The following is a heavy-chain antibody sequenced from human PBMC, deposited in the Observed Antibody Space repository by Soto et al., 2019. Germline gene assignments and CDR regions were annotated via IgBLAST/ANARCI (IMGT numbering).Heavy chain of an antibody. CDR2: IYYSGST. CDR1: RPPVSSSTYT. CDR3: ARLHGYCISSSCHGHYAMDV. V-gene: IGHV4-39*01. D-gene: IGHD2-2*01. J-gene: IGHJ6*02. Sequence: SETRSLTCTYARPPVSSSTYTWGRIRQPPGKGLEWIGSIYYSGSTYYNPSLNSRVTVSVDTSKNQFSLKVTSVTAADTAVYYCARLHGYCISSSCHGHYAMDVWGQGTTVS.